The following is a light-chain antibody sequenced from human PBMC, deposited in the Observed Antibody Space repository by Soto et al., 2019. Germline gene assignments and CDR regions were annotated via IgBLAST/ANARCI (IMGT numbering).Light chain of an antibody. Sequence: DIQMTQSPSTMSASVGVSVTITCRARQRIRAWLAWSQQKPGEAHKLMIYGASTLESGVPSRFGGSGYGTAFSLSASSQPTDDVGVNYGQQYLSTRTFGQENKVEVK. CDR3: QQYLSTRT. J-gene: IGKJ1*01. CDR1: QRIRAW. CDR2: GAS. V-gene: IGKV1-5*03.